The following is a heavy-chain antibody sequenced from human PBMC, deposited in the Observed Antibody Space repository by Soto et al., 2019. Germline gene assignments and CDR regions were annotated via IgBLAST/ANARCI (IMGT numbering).Heavy chain of an antibody. CDR3: ARYPYCSGGSCYSTSHDAFDI. D-gene: IGHD2-15*01. CDR2: INPSGGST. V-gene: IGHV1-46*01. J-gene: IGHJ3*02. CDR1: GYTFTSYY. Sequence: ASVKVSCKASGYTFTSYYMHWVRQAPGQGLEWMGIINPSGGSTSYAQKFQGRVTMTRDTSTSTVYMELSSLRSEDTAVYYCARYPYCSGGSCYSTSHDAFDIWGQGTMVTVSS.